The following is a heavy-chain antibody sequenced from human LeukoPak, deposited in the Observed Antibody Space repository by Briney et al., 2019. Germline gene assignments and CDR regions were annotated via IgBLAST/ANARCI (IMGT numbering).Heavy chain of an antibody. Sequence: GGSLRLSCAASGFAFSRYAMHWVRQAPGKGLEWVTAISYDGSNKYYTDSVKGRFSISRDDSKNTLYLEMNSLTIEDTAMYYCARAPTGMDVWGQGTTVIVS. J-gene: IGHJ6*02. CDR1: GFAFSRYA. CDR3: ARAPTGMDV. CDR2: ISYDGSNK. V-gene: IGHV3-30*04.